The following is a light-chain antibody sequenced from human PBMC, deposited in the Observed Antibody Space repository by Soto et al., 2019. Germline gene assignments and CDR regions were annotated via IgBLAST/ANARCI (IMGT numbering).Light chain of an antibody. CDR1: QSVSDS. Sequence: VMSQSPETRSVSPEGRGTVSGRASQSVSDSVVWYQQKSGQAPSLLIYGASNRASGIPERFTGSGSVPDLHLSITRLELEDVAIHYCQHNGGSPRITFGQGTRLEIK. CDR2: GAS. V-gene: IGKV3-20*01. CDR3: QHNGGSPRIT. J-gene: IGKJ5*01.